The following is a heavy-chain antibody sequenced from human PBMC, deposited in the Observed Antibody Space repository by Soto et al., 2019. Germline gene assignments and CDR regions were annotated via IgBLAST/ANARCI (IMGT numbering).Heavy chain of an antibody. D-gene: IGHD5-18*01. CDR2: IYYSGST. V-gene: IGHV4-59*01. J-gene: IGHJ6*02. Sequence: SETLSLTCTVSGGSISSYYWSWIRQPPGKGLEWIGYIYYSGSTNYNPSLKSRVTISVDTSKNQFSLKLSSVTAADTAVYYCARSPRAAMAQWFDYYYYGMDVWGQGTTVTVSS. CDR3: ARSPRAAMAQWFDYYYYGMDV. CDR1: GGSISSYY.